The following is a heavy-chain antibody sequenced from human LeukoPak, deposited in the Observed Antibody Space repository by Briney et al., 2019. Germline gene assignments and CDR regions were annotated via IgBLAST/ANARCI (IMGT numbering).Heavy chain of an antibody. CDR3: AKLDDLWSPGDY. Sequence: GGSLRLSCAASGFTFSSYWMHWVRQAPGKGLVWVSRINSDGSSTSYADSVKGRFTISRDNAKNTLYLQMNSLRAEDTAVYYCAKLDDLWSPGDYWGQGTLVTVSS. J-gene: IGHJ4*02. V-gene: IGHV3-74*01. D-gene: IGHD3/OR15-3a*01. CDR1: GFTFSSYW. CDR2: INSDGSST.